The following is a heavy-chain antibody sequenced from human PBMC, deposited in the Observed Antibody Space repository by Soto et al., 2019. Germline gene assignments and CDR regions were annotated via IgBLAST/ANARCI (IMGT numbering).Heavy chain of an antibody. Sequence: SGPTLVNPQQTLTLTCTFSGFSLPTSGVGVGCIRQPPGKAFEWLALIYWNDDKRYSPSLKGRLTITKDTSKNQVVLAMTNMDPVYTSTYYCENHNREPKTNWFDHWG. CDR3: ENHNREPKTNWFDH. J-gene: IGHJ5*02. CDR2: IYWNDDK. D-gene: IGHD1-20*01. V-gene: IGHV2-5*01. CDR1: GFSLPTSGVG.